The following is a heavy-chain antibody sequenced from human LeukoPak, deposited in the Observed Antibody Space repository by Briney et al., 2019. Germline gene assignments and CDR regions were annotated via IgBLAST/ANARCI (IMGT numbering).Heavy chain of an antibody. CDR3: ARDQGAAGDY. CDR1: GFTFSTYW. Sequence: PGGSLRLSCAASGFTFSTYWMTWVRQAPGKGLEWVANINEDGSEKFYVDSVKGRFTIYRDNAKKSVYLQMNSLIAGDTALYYCARDQGAAGDYWGQGTLVTVSS. CDR2: INEDGSEK. V-gene: IGHV3-7*01. D-gene: IGHD6-13*01. J-gene: IGHJ4*02.